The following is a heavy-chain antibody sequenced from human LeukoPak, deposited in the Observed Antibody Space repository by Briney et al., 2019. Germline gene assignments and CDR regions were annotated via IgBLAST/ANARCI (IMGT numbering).Heavy chain of an antibody. CDR2: ISYDGSNK. Sequence: GRSLRLSCEASGFTFGSYGMHWVRQAPGKGLEWVAVISYDGSNKYYGDSVKGRFTISRDNSKNTLYLQMNSLRAEDTAVYYCARVPFIAAADTLYFDYWGQGTLVTVSS. J-gene: IGHJ4*02. CDR1: GFTFGSYG. D-gene: IGHD6-13*01. V-gene: IGHV3-30*03. CDR3: ARVPFIAAADTLYFDY.